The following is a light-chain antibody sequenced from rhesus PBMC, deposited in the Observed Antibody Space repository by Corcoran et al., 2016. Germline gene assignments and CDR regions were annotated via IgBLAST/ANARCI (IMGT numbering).Light chain of an antibody. Sequence: EIQMTQSPSSLSASMGDTVTITCRASQGISKYVAWYQQKPGKAPKFLIYKAATMQSGVPSRFSGSGSGTDFTLTISGLQPEYFATYYCQQPNSYPPTFGHGTKVEIK. V-gene: IGKV1-25*01. CDR1: QGISKY. J-gene: IGKJ1*01. CDR2: KAA. CDR3: QQPNSYPPT.